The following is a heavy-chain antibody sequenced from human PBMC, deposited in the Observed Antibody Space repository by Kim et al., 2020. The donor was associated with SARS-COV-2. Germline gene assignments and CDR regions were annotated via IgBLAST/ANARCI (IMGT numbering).Heavy chain of an antibody. CDR3: AGGPDSPNAGRFGP. J-gene: IGHJ5*02. Sequence: YADSVKRRFTISRDNAKNSLYLQMNGLRAEDTAVYYCAGGPDSPNAGRFGPWGQGTLVTVS. V-gene: IGHV3-7*03.